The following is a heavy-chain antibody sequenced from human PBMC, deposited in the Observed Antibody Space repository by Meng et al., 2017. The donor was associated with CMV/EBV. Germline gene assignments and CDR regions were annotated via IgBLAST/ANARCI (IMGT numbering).Heavy chain of an antibody. J-gene: IGHJ4*02. Sequence: QLQESGPGLVKPSETLSLTCTVSGGSISSYYWSWIRQPAGKGLEWIGRIYTSGSTNYNPSLKSRVTMSVDTSKNQFSLKLSSVTAADTAVYYCAREMPIAAAGCFDYWGQGTLVTVSS. D-gene: IGHD6-13*01. CDR1: GGSISSYY. V-gene: IGHV4-4*07. CDR3: AREMPIAAAGCFDY. CDR2: IYTSGST.